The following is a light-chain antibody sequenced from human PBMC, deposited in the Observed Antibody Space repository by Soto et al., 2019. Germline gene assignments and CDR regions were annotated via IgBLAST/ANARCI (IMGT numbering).Light chain of an antibody. V-gene: IGKV1-9*01. CDR3: QQYYSYPQT. J-gene: IGKJ1*01. CDR1: QGIGTY. Sequence: DIQLAQSPSFLSASVGDRVTITCRASQGIGTYFAWYQQKAGKAPILLIYAASILQSGVPSRFSGSGSGTDFTLTISCLQSEDFATYYCQQYYSYPQTFGQGTKVDIK. CDR2: AAS.